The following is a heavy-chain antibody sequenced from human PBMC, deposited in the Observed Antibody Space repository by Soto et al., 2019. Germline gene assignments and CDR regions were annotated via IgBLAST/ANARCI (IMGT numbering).Heavy chain of an antibody. CDR2: IIPILGIA. V-gene: IGHV1-69*02. D-gene: IGHD2-15*01. Sequence: QVQLVQSGAEVKKPGSSVKVSCKASGGTFSSYTISWVRQAPGQGLEWMGRIIPILGIANYAQKFQGRVTITADKSTSTAYMELSSLRYEDTAVYYCARGRYCSGGSCYDSYYYYMDVWGKGTTVTVSS. J-gene: IGHJ6*03. CDR1: GGTFSSYT. CDR3: ARGRYCSGGSCYDSYYYYMDV.